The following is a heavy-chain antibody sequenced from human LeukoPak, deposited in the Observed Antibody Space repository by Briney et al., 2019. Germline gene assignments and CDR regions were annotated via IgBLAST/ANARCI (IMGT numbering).Heavy chain of an antibody. CDR2: INHSGST. CDR1: GGSISIYY. J-gene: IGHJ6*03. Sequence: SETLSLTCTVSGGSISIYYWSWIRQPPGKGLEWIGEINHSGSTNYSPSLKSRVTISVDTSKNQFSLKLSSLTAADTAVYYSARGGKAAAGNFHYYYYMDVWGKGTTVTVSS. CDR3: ARGGKAAAGNFHYYYYMDV. V-gene: IGHV4-34*01. D-gene: IGHD6-13*01.